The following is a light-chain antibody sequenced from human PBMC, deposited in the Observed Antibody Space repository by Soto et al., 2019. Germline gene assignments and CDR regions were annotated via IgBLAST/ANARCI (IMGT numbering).Light chain of an antibody. CDR1: QSISSW. V-gene: IGKV1-5*03. J-gene: IGKJ4*01. CDR3: HPYNSSPLG. Sequence: DIQMTQSPSTLSASVGDRVTITCRASQSISSWLSWYQQKPGKAPKLLLYKASSFESGVPSRFSGSGSGTEFTLTISILQPDDFATYYCHPYNSSPLGFGGGTKVEIK. CDR2: KAS.